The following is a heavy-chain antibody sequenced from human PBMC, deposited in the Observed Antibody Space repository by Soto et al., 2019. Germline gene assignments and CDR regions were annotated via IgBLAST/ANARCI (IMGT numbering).Heavy chain of an antibody. CDR1: GFTLSSYS. Sequence: GGSLRLSCAASGFTLSSYSINWVRQAPGKGLEWVSPISSSSTYIYYADSVKGRFTISRDNAKNSLYLRMNSLRAEDTAVYYCARDQALRSNWFDPWGQGTLVTVSS. D-gene: IGHD5-12*01. CDR3: ARDQALRSNWFDP. J-gene: IGHJ5*02. CDR2: ISSSSTYI. V-gene: IGHV3-21*01.